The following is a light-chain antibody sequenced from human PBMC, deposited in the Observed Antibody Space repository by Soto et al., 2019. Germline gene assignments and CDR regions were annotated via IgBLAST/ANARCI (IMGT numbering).Light chain of an antibody. CDR2: SND. V-gene: IGLV1-44*01. Sequence: QSVLTQSPSASGTPGQRVSISCSGSTSNIGTNTVSWYQHDPGTAPKLLIYSNDQRPSAVPGRFSGSKSGTSASLAISGLLSEEEADYYCATWDDSLNVVFGGGTKLTVL. CDR3: ATWDDSLNVV. CDR1: TSNIGTNT. J-gene: IGLJ2*01.